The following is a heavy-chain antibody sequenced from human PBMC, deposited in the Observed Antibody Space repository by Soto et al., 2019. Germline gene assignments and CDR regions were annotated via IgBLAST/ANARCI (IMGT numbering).Heavy chain of an antibody. D-gene: IGHD1-26*01. CDR2: IYYSGST. Sequence: PWETLSLTCTVCGGSISSSSYYWGWIRQPPGKGLEWIGSIYYSGSTYYNPSLKSRVTISVDTSKNQFSLKLSSVTAADTAVYYCARHSVILGATVQAGTFTLWRQGTMV. CDR3: ARHSVILGATVQAGTFTL. CDR1: GGSISSSSYY. J-gene: IGHJ3*01. V-gene: IGHV4-39*01.